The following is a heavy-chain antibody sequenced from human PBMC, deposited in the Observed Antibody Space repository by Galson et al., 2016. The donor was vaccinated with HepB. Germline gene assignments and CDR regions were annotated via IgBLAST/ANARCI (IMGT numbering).Heavy chain of an antibody. CDR3: ARDVNQWDTAYFDY. V-gene: IGHV1-18*01. Sequence: SVKVSCKASGYTFTSYGISWVRQAPGQGLEWMGWISASRGNTNYAQKLQGRVTMNRDTSTSTAYMELRSLRSDDTAVYYCARDVNQWDTAYFDYWGQGTLVTVSA. CDR2: ISASRGNT. D-gene: IGHD5-18*01. J-gene: IGHJ4*02. CDR1: GYTFTSYG.